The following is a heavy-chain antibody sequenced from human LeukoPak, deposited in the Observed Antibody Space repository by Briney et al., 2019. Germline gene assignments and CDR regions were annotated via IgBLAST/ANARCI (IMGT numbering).Heavy chain of an antibody. D-gene: IGHD2-8*01. J-gene: IGHJ1*01. CDR1: GYTFTSYA. V-gene: IGHV1-3*01. CDR3: ARSAYCTNGVCYPFSVYFQH. Sequence: ASVKVSCKASGYTFTSYAMHWVRQAPGQRLEWMGWINAGNGNTNYAQKLQGRVTMTTDTSTSTAYMELRSLRSDDTAVYYCARSAYCTNGVCYPFSVYFQHWGQGTLVTVSS. CDR2: INAGNGNT.